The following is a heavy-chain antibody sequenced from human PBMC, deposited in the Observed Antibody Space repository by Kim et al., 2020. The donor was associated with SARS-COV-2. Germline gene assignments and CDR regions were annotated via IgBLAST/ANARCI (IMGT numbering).Heavy chain of an antibody. CDR2: IYYSGST. V-gene: IGHV4-31*03. CDR1: GGSISSGGYY. D-gene: IGHD6-13*01. J-gene: IGHJ4*02. Sequence: SETLSLTCTVSGGSISSGGYYWSWIRQHPGKGLEWIGYIYYSGSTYYNPSLKSRVTISVDTCKNQFSLKLSSVTAADTAVYYCAREVYEQQLENWGQGTLVTVSS. CDR3: AREVYEQQLEN.